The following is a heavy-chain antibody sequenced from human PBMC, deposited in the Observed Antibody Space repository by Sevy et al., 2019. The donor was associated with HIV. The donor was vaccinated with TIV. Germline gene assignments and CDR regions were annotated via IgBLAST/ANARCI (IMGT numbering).Heavy chain of an antibody. CDR1: GGTFSNYA. Sequence: ASVKVSCKASGGTFSNYAISWVRQAPGQGLEWMGGFIPMFDTANYAQKFQGKVTLTADGSKTTAYMELGSLSFDDTAVYYCAGSYFDSSGYSPLFYYGMDVWGQGTTVTVSS. CDR2: FIPMFDTA. CDR3: AGSYFDSSGYSPLFYYGMDV. D-gene: IGHD3-22*01. V-gene: IGHV1-69*13. J-gene: IGHJ6*02.